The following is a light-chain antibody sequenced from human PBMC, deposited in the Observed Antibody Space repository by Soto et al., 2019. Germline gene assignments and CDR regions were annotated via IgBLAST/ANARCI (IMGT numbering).Light chain of an antibody. Sequence: DIQMTQSPSSLSASVGDRVTITCQASQGITNYLNWYQQKPGKAPKLLIYDASSLHSGVPSRFSGSGSETDFTLTISSLQPEDFATYYCQQSYSTVRTFGQGTKVDIK. V-gene: IGKV1-39*01. CDR2: DAS. CDR1: QGITNY. CDR3: QQSYSTVRT. J-gene: IGKJ1*01.